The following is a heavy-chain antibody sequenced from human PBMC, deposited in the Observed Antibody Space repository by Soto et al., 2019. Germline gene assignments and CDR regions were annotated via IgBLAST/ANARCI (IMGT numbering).Heavy chain of an antibody. D-gene: IGHD3-3*01. Sequence: GGSLRLSCAAPGFTFNNYGMHWVRQAPGKGLEWVAVISYDGSNKYYADSVKGRFTISRDNSRNTLYLQMNSLRAEDTAVYYCAKVGSATNDFQGYGMDVWGQGTTVTVSS. J-gene: IGHJ6*02. V-gene: IGHV3-30*18. CDR1: GFTFNNYG. CDR2: ISYDGSNK. CDR3: AKVGSATNDFQGYGMDV.